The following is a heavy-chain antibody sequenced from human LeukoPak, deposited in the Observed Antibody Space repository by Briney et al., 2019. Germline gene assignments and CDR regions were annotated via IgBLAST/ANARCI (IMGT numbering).Heavy chain of an antibody. CDR1: GGSINSSNYY. V-gene: IGHV4-39*01. CDR3: ARHGGLVGVVQAFDP. Sequence: SETLSLTRTVSGGSINSSNYYWDWIRQPPGKGLEWIGSIYYSGTTFYKPSLKSRVTISVDASKNHFSLKMTSLTVADTAVYFCARHGGLVGVVQAFDPWGQGTLVTVSS. D-gene: IGHD2-8*02. CDR2: IYYSGTT. J-gene: IGHJ5*02.